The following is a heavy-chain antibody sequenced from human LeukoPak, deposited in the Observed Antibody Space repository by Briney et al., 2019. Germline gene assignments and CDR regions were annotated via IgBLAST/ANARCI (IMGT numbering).Heavy chain of an antibody. CDR3: ARGALGLQSFDY. CDR2: INPNSGGT. D-gene: IGHD4-11*01. V-gene: IGHV1-2*02. Sequence: ASVKVSCKASGYTLTGYYMHWVRQAPGQGLERMGWINPNSGGTNYAQKFQGRVTMTRDTSISTAYMELSRLRSDDTAVYYCARGALGLQSFDYWGQGTLVTVSS. CDR1: GYTLTGYY. J-gene: IGHJ4*02.